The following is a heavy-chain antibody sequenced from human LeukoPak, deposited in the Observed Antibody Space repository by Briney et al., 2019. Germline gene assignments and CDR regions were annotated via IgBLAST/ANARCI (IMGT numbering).Heavy chain of an antibody. CDR2: IIPIFGTA. V-gene: IGHV1-69*13. D-gene: IGHD3-22*01. CDR3: ASGDSSGYYPYYFDY. J-gene: IGHJ4*02. Sequence: GASVKVSCKASGGTFSSYAISWVRQAPGQGLEWMGGIIPIFGTANYAQKFQGRVTITADESTSTAYMELSSLRSEDTAVYYCASGDSSGYYPYYFDYWGQGTLVTVSS. CDR1: GGTFSSYA.